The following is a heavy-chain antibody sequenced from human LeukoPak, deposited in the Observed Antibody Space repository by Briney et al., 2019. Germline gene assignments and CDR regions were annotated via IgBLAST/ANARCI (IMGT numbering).Heavy chain of an antibody. J-gene: IGHJ4*02. D-gene: IGHD4-23*01. CDR1: GFTFSSYW. V-gene: IGHV3-74*01. Sequence: GGSLRLSCAASGFTFSSYWMHWVRQAPGKGLVWISRINSDGSGASYADSVKGRFTISRDNAKNTLYLQMNSLRAEDTAVYYCARADDGANSWVNYWGQGTLVTVSS. CDR3: ARADDGANSWVNY. CDR2: INSDGSGA.